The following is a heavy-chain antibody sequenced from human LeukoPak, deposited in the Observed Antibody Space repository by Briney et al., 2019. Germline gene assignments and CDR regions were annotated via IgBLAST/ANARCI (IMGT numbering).Heavy chain of an antibody. D-gene: IGHD3-10*01. CDR1: GGSISSYY. Sequence: PSETLSLTCTVSGGSISSYYWSWIRQPPGKGLEWIGYIYYSGSTNYNPSLKSRVTISVDTSKNQFSLKLSSVTAADTAVYYCARVGSNGLLWFGELLADNAFDIWGQGTMVTVSS. J-gene: IGHJ3*02. V-gene: IGHV4-59*01. CDR2: IYYSGST. CDR3: ARVGSNGLLWFGELLADNAFDI.